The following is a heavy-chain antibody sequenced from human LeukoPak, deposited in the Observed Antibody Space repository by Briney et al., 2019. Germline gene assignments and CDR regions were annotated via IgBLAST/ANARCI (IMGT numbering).Heavy chain of an antibody. V-gene: IGHV3-21*01. J-gene: IGHJ4*02. CDR2: ISSSSSYI. CDR1: GFTFSSYS. Sequence: GGSLRLSCTASGFTFSSYSMNWVRQAPGKGLEWVSSISSSSSYIYYADSVKGRFTISRDNSKNTLYLQMNSLSAEDTAVYYCAKDRGDGYNWENYSGFDYWGQGTLVTVSS. CDR3: AKDRGDGYNWENYSGFDY. D-gene: IGHD5-24*01.